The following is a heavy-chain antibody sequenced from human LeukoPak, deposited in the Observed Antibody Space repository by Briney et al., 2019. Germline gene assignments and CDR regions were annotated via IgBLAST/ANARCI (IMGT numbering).Heavy chain of an antibody. CDR2: INWNSGRT. CDR3: ARCSGYGMDV. Sequence: GGSLRLSCAASAFIFDDYAMHWVRQAPGKGLEWVSGINWNSGRTVYADSVKGRFTISRDNSKNTLYLQMNSLRDEDTAVYYCARCSGYGMDVWGQGTTVTVSS. D-gene: IGHD3-10*02. CDR1: AFIFDDYA. V-gene: IGHV3-9*01. J-gene: IGHJ6*02.